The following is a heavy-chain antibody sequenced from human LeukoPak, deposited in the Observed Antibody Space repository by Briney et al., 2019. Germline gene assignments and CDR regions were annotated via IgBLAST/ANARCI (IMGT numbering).Heavy chain of an antibody. Sequence: SGGSLRLSCAASGFPFTTYTMAWVRQAPGGGLEWVSCISGDGGGTYYADSVKGRFAISRDNSKSTLYLQMNSLRAEDTAVYYCARVMSSDWYSFDYRGQGTLVTVSS. CDR3: ARVMSSDWYSFDY. J-gene: IGHJ4*02. CDR1: GFPFTTYT. D-gene: IGHD6-19*01. V-gene: IGHV3-23*01. CDR2: ISGDGGGT.